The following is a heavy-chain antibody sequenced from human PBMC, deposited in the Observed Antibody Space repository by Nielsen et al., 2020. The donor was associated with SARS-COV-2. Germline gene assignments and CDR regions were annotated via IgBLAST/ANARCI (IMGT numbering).Heavy chain of an antibody. J-gene: IGHJ4*02. D-gene: IGHD1-26*01. CDR3: TRQLLVGATPPDY. CDR2: IRSKAETYAT. CDR1: GFTFSGSA. Sequence: GESLKISCAASGFTFSGSAMHWVRQASGKGLEWAGRIRSKAETYATSYAASVKGRFTISRDDSKNTAYLQMNSLKTEDTAVYYCTRQLLVGATPPDYWGQGTLVTVSS. V-gene: IGHV3-73*01.